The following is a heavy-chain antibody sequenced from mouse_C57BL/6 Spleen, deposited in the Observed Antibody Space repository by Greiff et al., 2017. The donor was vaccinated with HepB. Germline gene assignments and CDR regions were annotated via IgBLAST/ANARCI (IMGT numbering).Heavy chain of an antibody. J-gene: IGHJ1*03. V-gene: IGHV5-17*01. Sequence: VQLQQSGGGLVKPGGSLKLSCAASGFTFSDYGMHWVRQAPEKGLEWVAYISSGSSTIYYADTVKGRFTIARDNAKNTLFLQMTILRSEDTAMYYCARSLLRGGYFDVWGTGTTVTVSS. D-gene: IGHD1-1*01. CDR1: GFTFSDYG. CDR2: ISSGSSTI. CDR3: ARSLLRGGYFDV.